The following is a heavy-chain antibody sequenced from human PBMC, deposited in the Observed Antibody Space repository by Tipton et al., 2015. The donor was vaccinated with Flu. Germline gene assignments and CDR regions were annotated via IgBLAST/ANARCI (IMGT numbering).Heavy chain of an antibody. Sequence: TLSLTCSVSGDSIGSRYYWGWIRQPPGKGLEWIGNVHRSGNTYHNPSLKSRVTMSIDTSKNQFSLKVSSVTAADTAVYYCARRIAGSGMAVWGQGTTVTVSS. J-gene: IGHJ6*02. CDR2: VHRSGNT. V-gene: IGHV4-38-2*01. D-gene: IGHD3-10*01. CDR3: ARRIAGSGMAV. CDR1: GDSIGSRYY.